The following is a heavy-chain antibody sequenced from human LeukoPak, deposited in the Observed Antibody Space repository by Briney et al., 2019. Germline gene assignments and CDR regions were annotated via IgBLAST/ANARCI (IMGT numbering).Heavy chain of an antibody. V-gene: IGHV4-39*01. Sequence: SETLSLTCSVSGASVTSGGFYWGWLRQPPGKGPEWIATVYYNWSTHYNPSLKSRDPISLDTSKNQFSLKLTSLTATDTAIYHCARHSGSGRLSRPFDPWGQGTLVTVSS. CDR2: VYYNWST. J-gene: IGHJ5*02. CDR3: ARHSGSGRLSRPFDP. D-gene: IGHD3-10*01. CDR1: GASVTSGGFY.